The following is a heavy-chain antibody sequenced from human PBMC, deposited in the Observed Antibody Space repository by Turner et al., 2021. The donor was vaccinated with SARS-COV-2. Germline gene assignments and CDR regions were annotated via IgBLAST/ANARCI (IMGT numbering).Heavy chain of an antibody. Sequence: EVQLVESGGGLVQPGGSLRLSCAASGFTVSSNYMSWVRQAPGKGLECVSVIYSGGSTFYADSVKGRFIISRHNSKNTLYLQMNSLRTEDTAVYYCARDLNYYGMDVWGQGTTVTVSS. V-gene: IGHV3-53*04. J-gene: IGHJ6*02. CDR2: IYSGGST. CDR1: GFTVSSNY. CDR3: ARDLNYYGMDV. D-gene: IGHD3-9*01.